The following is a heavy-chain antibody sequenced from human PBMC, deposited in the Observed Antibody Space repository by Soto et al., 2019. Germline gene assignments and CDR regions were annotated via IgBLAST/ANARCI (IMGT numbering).Heavy chain of an antibody. J-gene: IGHJ6*02. Sequence: SVKVSCKASGGTFSSYAISWVRQAPGQGLEWMGGIIPIFGTANYAQKFQGRVTITADESTSTAYMELSSLRSEDTAVYYCASGWLSPYYYGMDVWGQGTTVTVSS. CDR1: GGTFSSYA. CDR2: IIPIFGTA. CDR3: ASGWLSPYYYGMDV. D-gene: IGHD3-22*01. V-gene: IGHV1-69*13.